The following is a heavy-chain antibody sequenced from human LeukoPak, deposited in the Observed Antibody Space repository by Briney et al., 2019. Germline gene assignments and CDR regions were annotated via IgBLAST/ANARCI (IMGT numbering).Heavy chain of an antibody. J-gene: IGHJ4*02. Sequence: ASVKVSCKASGYTFTGYYMHWVRQAPGQGLEWMGWINPNSGGTNYAQKFQGRVTMTRDTSISTAYMELSGLRSDDTAVYYCSAIEMATITDDYWGQGTLVTVSS. CDR2: INPNSGGT. CDR3: SAIEMATITDDY. CDR1: GYTFTGYY. D-gene: IGHD5-24*01. V-gene: IGHV1-2*02.